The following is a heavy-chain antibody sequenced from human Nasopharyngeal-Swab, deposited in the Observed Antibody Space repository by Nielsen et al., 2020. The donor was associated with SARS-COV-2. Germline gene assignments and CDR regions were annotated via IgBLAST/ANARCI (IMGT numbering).Heavy chain of an antibody. CDR1: GYSISSGYY. Sequence: SETLSLTCTVSGYSISSGYYWGWIRQPPGKGLEWTASIYHSGHTYYNPSLKSRVPISVATSKHQCSLKLNSVTAADTARYFCVHLWLPGFWGQGTLVTVSS. J-gene: IGHJ4*02. CDR3: VHLWLPGF. V-gene: IGHV4-38-2*02. CDR2: IYHSGHT. D-gene: IGHD2-21*01.